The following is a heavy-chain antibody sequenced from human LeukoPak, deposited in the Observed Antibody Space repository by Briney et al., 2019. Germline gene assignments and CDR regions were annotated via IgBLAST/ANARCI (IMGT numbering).Heavy chain of an antibody. CDR1: GFTFSSYS. J-gene: IGHJ4*02. V-gene: IGHV3-21*04. Sequence: PGGSLRLSCAASGFTFSSYSMNWVRQAPGKGLEWVSSISSSGSHIYYADSVKGRITISRDNAKNSVYLQMNSLRAEDTAVYYCAKTDRDLVPAAMWGQGTLVTVSS. CDR3: AKTDRDLVPAAM. D-gene: IGHD2-2*01. CDR2: ISSSGSHI.